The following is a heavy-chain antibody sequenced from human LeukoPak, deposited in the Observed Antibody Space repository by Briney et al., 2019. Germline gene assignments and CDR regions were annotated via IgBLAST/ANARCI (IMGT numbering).Heavy chain of an antibody. Sequence: GGSLRLSCATSGFTLRNAWISWVRQAPGKGLEWVGRMRSEARGGTPDYAALVKGRFIISIDDSRSTLYLQMHSLETEDTALYYCTTEGFTYGHHALGIWGQGTVVTVSS. CDR1: GFTLRNAW. J-gene: IGHJ3*02. CDR2: MRSEARGGTP. CDR3: TTEGFTYGHHALGI. V-gene: IGHV3-15*01. D-gene: IGHD5-18*01.